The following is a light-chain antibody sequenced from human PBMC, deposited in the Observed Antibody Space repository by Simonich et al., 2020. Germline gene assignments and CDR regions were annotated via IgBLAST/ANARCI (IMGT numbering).Light chain of an antibody. CDR3: YSTDSSGNHRV. CDR2: EDS. Sequence: SYELTQPPSVSVSPGQTARITCSGDALPKKYAYWYQQKSGQAPVLVIYEDSKRPSGIPGRFSGTSSGTMATLTICGVQGEDEAYDYCYSTDSSGNHRVFGGGTKLTVL. J-gene: IGLJ3*02. CDR1: ALPKKY. V-gene: IGLV3-10*01.